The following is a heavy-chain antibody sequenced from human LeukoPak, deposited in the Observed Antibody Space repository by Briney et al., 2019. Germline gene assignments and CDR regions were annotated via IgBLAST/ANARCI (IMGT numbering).Heavy chain of an antibody. CDR2: INPSTGST. CDR3: ARAYNWNDCFDY. Sequence: ASVKVSCRASGYIFNTCYIHWVRQAPGQGLEWMGLINPSTGSTNYAQSFQGRVTVTRDTSTSTVYMELSSLRSKDAAIYFCARAYNWNDCFDYWGQGTPVTVSS. D-gene: IGHD1-20*01. CDR1: GYIFNTCY. J-gene: IGHJ4*02. V-gene: IGHV1-46*02.